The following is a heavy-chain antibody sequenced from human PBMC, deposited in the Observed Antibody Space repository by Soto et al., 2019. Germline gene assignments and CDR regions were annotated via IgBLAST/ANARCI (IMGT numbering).Heavy chain of an antibody. J-gene: IGHJ6*02. D-gene: IGHD2-2*01. CDR2: IWYDGSNK. CDR3: ARDCSSTSCYYYYGMDV. CDR1: GFTFSSYG. Sequence: QVQLVESGGGVVQPGRSLRLSCAASGFTFSSYGMHWVRQAPGQGLEWVGVIWYDGSNKYYADSVKGRFTISRDNSKNTLYLQMNSLRAEDTAVYYCARDCSSTSCYYYYGMDVWGQGTTVTFSS. V-gene: IGHV3-33*01.